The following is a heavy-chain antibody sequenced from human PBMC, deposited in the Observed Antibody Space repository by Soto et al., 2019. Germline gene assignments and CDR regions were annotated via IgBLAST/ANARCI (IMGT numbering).Heavy chain of an antibody. J-gene: IGHJ6*02. CDR3: AKDKGPYSYGPYGMDV. CDR2: ISYDGSNK. V-gene: IGHV3-30*18. D-gene: IGHD5-18*01. CDR1: GFIFSGYG. Sequence: QVQLVESGGGVVQPGRSLRLSCAASGFIFSGYGMHWVRQAPGKVLEWVALISYDGSNKYYADSVKGRFTISRDNSKNTLYLQMNSLRAEDAAVYYCAKDKGPYSYGPYGMDVWGQGTTVTVSS.